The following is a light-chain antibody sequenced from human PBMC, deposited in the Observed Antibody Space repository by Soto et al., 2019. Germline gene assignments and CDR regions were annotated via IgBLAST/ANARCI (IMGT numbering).Light chain of an antibody. V-gene: IGLV2-23*02. CDR2: EVS. CDR1: SSDVGRYNL. Sequence: QSVLTPPGSVSGSPGESITISSTGNSSDVGRYNLVSWYQQHPGKAPKLMIYEVSKRPSGVSNRFSGSKSGNTASLTISGLQAEDEADYYCCSYAGSSTPYVFGTGTKVTVL. CDR3: CSYAGSSTPYV. J-gene: IGLJ1*01.